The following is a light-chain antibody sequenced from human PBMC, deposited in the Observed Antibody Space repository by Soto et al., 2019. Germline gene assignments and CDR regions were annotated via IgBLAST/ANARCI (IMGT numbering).Light chain of an antibody. J-gene: IGKJ5*01. CDR3: QQASAFPIT. CDR2: PAS. Sequence: DIQMTQSPSFVSASVGDRVTVTCRASQGSSNWLAWYQQKPGKAPKLLIYPASTLGSGVPSRFSGSGSGTNFPLTIISLQPEDFATYYCQQASAFPITLGQGTRLAIK. V-gene: IGKV1-12*01. CDR1: QGSSNW.